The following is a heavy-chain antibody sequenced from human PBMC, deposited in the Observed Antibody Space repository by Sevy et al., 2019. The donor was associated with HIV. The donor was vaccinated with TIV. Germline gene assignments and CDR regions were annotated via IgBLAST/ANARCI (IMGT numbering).Heavy chain of an antibody. V-gene: IGHV1-69*13. CDR3: AREGYDDVSGSLAFDI. CDR1: GGTFSSYA. CDR2: IIPIFGTA. D-gene: IGHD3-22*01. J-gene: IGHJ3*02. Sequence: ASVKVSCKASGGTFSSYAISWVRQAPGQGLEWMGGIIPIFGTANYAQKFQGRVTITADESTSTAYMERSRLGSEETAVYYCAREGYDDVSGSLAFDIWGQGTMVTVSS.